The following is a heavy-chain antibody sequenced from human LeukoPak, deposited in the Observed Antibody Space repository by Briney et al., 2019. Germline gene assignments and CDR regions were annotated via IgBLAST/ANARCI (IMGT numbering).Heavy chain of an antibody. J-gene: IGHJ5*02. V-gene: IGHV4-30-4*01. CDR2: IYYSGST. CDR1: GGSISSGDYY. CDR3: AREYGDDNWFDP. Sequence: SETLSLTCTVSGGSISSGDYYWSWIRQPPGKGLEWIGYIYYSGSTYYNPSLKSRVTISVDTSKNQFSLKLSSVTAADTAVYYCAREYGDDNWFDPWGQGTLVTVSS. D-gene: IGHD2-21*02.